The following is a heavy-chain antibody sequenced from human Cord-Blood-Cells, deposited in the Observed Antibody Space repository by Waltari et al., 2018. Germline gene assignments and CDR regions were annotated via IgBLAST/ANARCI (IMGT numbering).Heavy chain of an antibody. V-gene: IGHV3-53*01. CDR3: AREGYSSSSATHFDY. Sequence: EVQLVESGGGLIQPGGSLSLPCEASGLPVSTNYLTWFGQAPGKGLEWVSVIYSGGSTYYADSVKGRFTISRDNSKNTLYLQMNSLRAEDTAVYYCAREGYSSSSATHFDYWGQGTLVTVSS. J-gene: IGHJ4*02. CDR1: GLPVSTNY. D-gene: IGHD6-6*01. CDR2: IYSGGST.